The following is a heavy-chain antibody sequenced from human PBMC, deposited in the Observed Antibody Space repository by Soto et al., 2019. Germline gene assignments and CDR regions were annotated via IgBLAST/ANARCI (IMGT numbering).Heavy chain of an antibody. V-gene: IGHV1-8*01. J-gene: IGHJ4*02. Sequence: QVQLVQSGAEVREPGASVKVSCKASGYSFTSLDINWVRQTTGQGLEWMGWMQPSSGRTGYAQKFQGRVTMTRDTSINTAYMELGILTSDDTAFCYCARGVTAGVDHWGQGTLVTVSS. CDR3: ARGVTAGVDH. D-gene: IGHD1-26*01. CDR1: GYSFTSLD. CDR2: MQPSSGRT.